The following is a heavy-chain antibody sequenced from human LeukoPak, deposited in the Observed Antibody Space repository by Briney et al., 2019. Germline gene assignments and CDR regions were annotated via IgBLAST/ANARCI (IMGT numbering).Heavy chain of an antibody. CDR3: ARDQGIAAAGTNWFDP. CDR2: ISSSGSTI. Sequence: GGSLRLLYGASGFPFRHYYMSWIPQAPGKGLEEVTYISSSGSTIYYADSVKSRFTISRDNAKKSLYVQMNSLRAEDTAVYYCARDQGIAAAGTNWFDPWGQGTLVTVSS. D-gene: IGHD6-13*01. CDR1: GFPFRHYY. V-gene: IGHV3-11*01. J-gene: IGHJ5*02.